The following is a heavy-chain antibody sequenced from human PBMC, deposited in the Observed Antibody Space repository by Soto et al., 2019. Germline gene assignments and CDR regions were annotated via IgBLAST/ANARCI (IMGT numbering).Heavy chain of an antibody. V-gene: IGHV4-59*01. CDR1: GGSISSYY. J-gene: IGHJ4*02. CDR2: IYYSGNT. CDR3: AREPYSSGWYGYFDY. Sequence: SETLSLNCTVSGGSISSYYWSWIRQPPGKGLEWIGYIYYSGNTNYNPSLKSRVTISVDTSKNQFSLKLSSVTAADTAVYYCAREPYSSGWYGYFDYWGQGTLVTVSS. D-gene: IGHD6-19*01.